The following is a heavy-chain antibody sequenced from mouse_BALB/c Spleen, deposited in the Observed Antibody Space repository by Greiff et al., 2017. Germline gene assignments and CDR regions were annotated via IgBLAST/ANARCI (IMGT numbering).Heavy chain of an antibody. CDR1: GYTFTSYW. CDR3: TREGELGRDY. D-gene: IGHD4-1*01. V-gene: IGHV1S81*02. J-gene: IGHJ2*01. CDR2: INPSNGRT. Sequence: VQLQQPGAELVKPGASVKLSCKASGYTFTSYWMHWVKQRPGQGLEWIGEINPSNGRTNYNEKFKSKATLTVDKSSSTAYMQLSSPTSEDSAVYYCTREGELGRDYWGQGTTLTVSS.